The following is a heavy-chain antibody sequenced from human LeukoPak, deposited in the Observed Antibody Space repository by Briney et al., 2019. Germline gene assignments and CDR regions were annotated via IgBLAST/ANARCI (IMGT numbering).Heavy chain of an antibody. Sequence: GGSLRLSCAASGFTFSSYGMSWVRQAPGKGLEWVSAISGSGGSTYYADSVKGRFTISRDNSKNTLYLQMNSLRAEDTAVYYCAKVEAGTTIYFDYWGQGTLVTVSS. CDR3: AKVEAGTTIYFDY. CDR1: GFTFSSYG. J-gene: IGHJ4*02. D-gene: IGHD1-1*01. V-gene: IGHV3-23*01. CDR2: ISGSGGST.